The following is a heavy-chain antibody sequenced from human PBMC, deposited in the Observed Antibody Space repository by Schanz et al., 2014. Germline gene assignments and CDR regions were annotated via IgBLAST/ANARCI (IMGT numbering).Heavy chain of an antibody. J-gene: IGHJ6*03. V-gene: IGHV3-33*01. CDR2: IWYDGSNE. CDR3: ARDHQWLARYYMDV. D-gene: IGHD6-19*01. CDR1: GFTFSNHG. Sequence: QVQLVESGGGVVQPGRSLRLSCAASGFTFSNHGMHWVRQSPGKGLEWVALIWYDGSNEYYADSVKGRFTISRDNPKKTLYLQMNSLRAEDTAVYYCARDHQWLARYYMDVWGKGTTATVSS.